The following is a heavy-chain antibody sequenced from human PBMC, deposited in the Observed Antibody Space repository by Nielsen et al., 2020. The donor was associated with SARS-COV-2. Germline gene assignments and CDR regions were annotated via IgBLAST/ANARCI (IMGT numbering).Heavy chain of an antibody. J-gene: IGHJ2*01. Sequence: WVRQAPGQRLEWMGWINAGNGNTKYSQKFQGRVTITRDTSASTAYMELSSLRSEDTAVYYCARRGWDGDYVWYFDLWGRGTLVTVSS. V-gene: IGHV1-3*01. CDR2: INAGNGNT. D-gene: IGHD4-17*01. CDR3: ARRGWDGDYVWYFDL.